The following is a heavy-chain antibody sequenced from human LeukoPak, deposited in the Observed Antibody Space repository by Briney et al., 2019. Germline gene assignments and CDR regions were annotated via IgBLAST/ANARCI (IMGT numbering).Heavy chain of an antibody. V-gene: IGHV4-31*03. J-gene: IGHJ4*02. Sequence: SQTLSLTCTVSGGSISSGGYYWSWIRQHPGKGLEWIGYIYYSGSTYYNPSLKSRVTMSVDTSKNQFSLKLSSVTAADTAVYYCARVKRGLGQLLYYYLDYWGQGTLVIVSS. CDR1: GGSISSGGYY. CDR2: IYYSGST. D-gene: IGHD2-2*02. CDR3: ARVKRGLGQLLYYYLDY.